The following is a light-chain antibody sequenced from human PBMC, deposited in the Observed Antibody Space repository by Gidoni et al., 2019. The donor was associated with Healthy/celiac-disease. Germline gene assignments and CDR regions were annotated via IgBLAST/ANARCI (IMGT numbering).Light chain of an antibody. CDR2: DAS. J-gene: IGKJ4*01. CDR1: QSVSSY. V-gene: IGKV3-11*01. CDR3: QQRSNWLT. Sequence: EIVLTQSPATLSLSPGERATHSCRASQSVSSYLAWYQQKPGQAPRLLIYDASNRATGIPARFSGSGSGTDFTLTISSLEPVDFAVYYCQQRSNWLTFGGGTKVEIK.